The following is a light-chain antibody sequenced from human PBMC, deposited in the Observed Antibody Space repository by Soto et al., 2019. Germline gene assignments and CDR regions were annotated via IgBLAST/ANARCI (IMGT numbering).Light chain of an antibody. Sequence: EIVLTQSPGTLSLSPGERATLSCRASQSVSSSYLAWYQQKPGQAPRLLIYGASSRATGIPDRFSGSGSGTDFTLTISRLEPEDFAFYYCQQYGSSITFGQGTRLEIK. CDR1: QSVSSSY. V-gene: IGKV3-20*01. J-gene: IGKJ5*01. CDR3: QQYGSSIT. CDR2: GAS.